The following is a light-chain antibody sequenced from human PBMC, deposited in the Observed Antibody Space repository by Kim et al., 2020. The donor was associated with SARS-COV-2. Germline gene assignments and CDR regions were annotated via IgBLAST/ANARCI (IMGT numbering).Light chain of an antibody. CDR1: QSISNY. J-gene: IGKJ4*01. CDR3: QQRNNWPHLT. CDR2: DAS. Sequence: EIVLTQSPATLSLSPGERATLSCRASQSISNYLAWYQQKPGQAPRLLIYDASNRAPGIPARFSGSGSGTDFTLSISSLQPEDFAVYFCQQRNNWPHLTFGGCTKVDIK. V-gene: IGKV3-11*01.